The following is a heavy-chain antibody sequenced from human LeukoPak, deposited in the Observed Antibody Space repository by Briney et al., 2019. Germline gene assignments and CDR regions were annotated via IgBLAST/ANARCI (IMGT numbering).Heavy chain of an antibody. CDR3: AKQYDFWSGYYEYVGYFDY. J-gene: IGHJ4*02. CDR2: ISGSGGST. V-gene: IGHV3-23*01. CDR1: GFTFSSYA. Sequence: GGSLRLSCAASGFTFSSYAMSWVRQAPGKGLEWVSAISGSGGSTYYVDSVKGRFTISRDNSKNTLYLQMNSLRAEDTAVYYCAKQYDFWSGYYEYVGYFDYWGQGTLVTVSS. D-gene: IGHD3-3*01.